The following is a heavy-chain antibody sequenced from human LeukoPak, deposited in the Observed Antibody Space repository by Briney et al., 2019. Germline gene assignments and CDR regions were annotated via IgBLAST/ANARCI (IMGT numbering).Heavy chain of an antibody. D-gene: IGHD2-21*02. Sequence: SQTLSLTCAVSGGSISSGGYSWSWIRQPPGKGLEWLGEINHSGSTNYNPSLKSRVTISVDTSKNQFSLKLSSVTAADTAVYYCARGEVTAINFDYWGQGTLVTVSS. CDR2: INHSGST. CDR1: GGSISSGGYS. V-gene: IGHV4-30-2*01. J-gene: IGHJ4*02. CDR3: ARGEVTAINFDY.